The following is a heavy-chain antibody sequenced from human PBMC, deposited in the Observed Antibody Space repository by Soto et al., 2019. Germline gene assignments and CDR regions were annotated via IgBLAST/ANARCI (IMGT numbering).Heavy chain of an antibody. CDR3: ARDLYSVFRIRGFDY. CDR2: IRSKGHGGTT. Sequence: EVQLVESGGGLVQPGRSLRLSCTASGFNFGDYAMGWVRQAPGKGLEWVAYIRSKGHGGTTEYAASARGRFTISSDVSETIAYLQMDSLKTEDTALYYCARDLYSVFRIRGFDYWGQCALVTVSS. D-gene: IGHD2-15*01. J-gene: IGHJ4*02. V-gene: IGHV3-49*04. CDR1: GFNFGDYA.